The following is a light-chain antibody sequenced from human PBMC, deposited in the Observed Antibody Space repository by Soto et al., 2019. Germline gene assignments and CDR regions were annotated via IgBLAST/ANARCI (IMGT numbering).Light chain of an antibody. CDR3: QQYNNWPLT. V-gene: IGKV3D-15*01. Sequence: IVLTQSPTTLSVSPGERATLSCRASQSVSSNLAWHQQRPGQAPRLLIYGASTRATGVPARFSGGGSGTEFTLTITSLQSEDFAVYYCQQYNNWPLTFGGGTRLEIK. J-gene: IGKJ5*01. CDR2: GAS. CDR1: QSVSSN.